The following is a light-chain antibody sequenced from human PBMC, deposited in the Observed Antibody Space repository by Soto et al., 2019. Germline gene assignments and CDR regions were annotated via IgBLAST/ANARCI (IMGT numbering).Light chain of an antibody. V-gene: IGLV2-14*03. CDR3: SSYTADMTYV. CDR1: GSDIGGYNY. CDR2: DVW. Sequence: QSVLTQPASVSGSPRQSITIYCIGTGSDIGGYNYVSWYQQHPGKAPTLMIYDVWARPLGVSHRFSGSKSGNTASLTISGLQGDDEADYYCSSYTADMTYVFGTGTKVTVL. J-gene: IGLJ1*01.